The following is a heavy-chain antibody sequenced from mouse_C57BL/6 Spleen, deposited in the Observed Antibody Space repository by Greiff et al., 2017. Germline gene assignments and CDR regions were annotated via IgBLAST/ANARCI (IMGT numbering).Heavy chain of an antibody. Sequence: QVQLQQPGAELVRPGSSVKLSCKASGYTFTSYWMHWVKQRPIQGLEWIGNIDPSDSETHYNQKFKDKATLTVDKSSSTAYMQLSSLTSEDSAVYYCALNTVVAPWAMDYWGQGTSVTVSS. CDR1: GYTFTSYW. D-gene: IGHD1-1*01. CDR2: IDPSDSET. V-gene: IGHV1-52*01. CDR3: ALNTVVAPWAMDY. J-gene: IGHJ4*01.